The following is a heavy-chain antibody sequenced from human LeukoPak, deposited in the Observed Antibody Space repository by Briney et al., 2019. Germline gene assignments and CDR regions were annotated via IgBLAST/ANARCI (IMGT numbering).Heavy chain of an antibody. Sequence: GGSLRLSCAASGFTFSSYSMNWVRQAPGKGLEWVSSISSSSSYIYYADSVKGRFTISRDNAKDSLYLQMNSLRAEDTAVYYCARIPSSYCSSTSCYSYWGQGTLVTVSS. D-gene: IGHD2-2*01. CDR1: GFTFSSYS. J-gene: IGHJ4*02. CDR3: ARIPSSYCSSTSCYSY. V-gene: IGHV3-21*01. CDR2: ISSSSSYI.